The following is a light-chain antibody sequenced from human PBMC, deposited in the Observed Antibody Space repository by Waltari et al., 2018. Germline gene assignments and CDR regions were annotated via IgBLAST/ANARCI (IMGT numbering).Light chain of an antibody. CDR2: DAS. CDR1: QSVGRA. Sequence: TLSCRASQSVGRALAWYQQKPGQAPRLLIYDASSRTTGIPDRFRGSGSGTDFSLTISRVEPEDFAVYYCQMYVRLPVTFGQGTKVEVK. V-gene: IGKV3-20*01. CDR3: QMYVRLPVT. J-gene: IGKJ1*01.